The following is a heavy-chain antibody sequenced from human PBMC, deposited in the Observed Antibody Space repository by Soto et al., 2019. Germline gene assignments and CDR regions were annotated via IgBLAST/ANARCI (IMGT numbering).Heavy chain of an antibody. CDR1: GYTFTSNY. D-gene: IGHD2-2*01. Sequence: ASVKVSCKASGYTFTSNYMHWVRQAPGQGLEWMGIINPSGGSTSYAQKFQGRVTMTRDTSTSTVYMELSSLRSEDTAVYYCARDVVVPAAMLNPEYYFDYWGQGTLVTVSS. CDR2: INPSGGST. CDR3: ARDVVVPAAMLNPEYYFDY. V-gene: IGHV1-46*03. J-gene: IGHJ4*02.